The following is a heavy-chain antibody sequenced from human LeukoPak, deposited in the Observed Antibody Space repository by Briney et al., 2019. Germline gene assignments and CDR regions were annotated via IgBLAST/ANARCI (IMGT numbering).Heavy chain of an antibody. CDR1: GGSFSGYY. CDR2: IYYSGST. CDR3: ARAPRDGYNYEYYFDY. D-gene: IGHD5-24*01. J-gene: IGHJ4*02. V-gene: IGHV4-34*01. Sequence: RASETLSLTCAVYGGSFSGYYWSWIRQPPGKGLEWIGSIYYSGSTYYNPSLKSRVTISVDTSKNQFSLKLSSVTAADTAVYYCARAPRDGYNYEYYFDYWGQGTLVTVSS.